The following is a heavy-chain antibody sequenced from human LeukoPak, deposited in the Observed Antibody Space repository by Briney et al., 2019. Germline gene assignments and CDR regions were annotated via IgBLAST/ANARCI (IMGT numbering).Heavy chain of an antibody. CDR3: ARGPIKSYSSGYYSFDY. CDR2: INSGGSYI. D-gene: IGHD3-22*01. CDR1: GFTFSNYY. V-gene: IGHV3-21*01. Sequence: GGSLRLSCAASGFTFSNYYMNWVRQAPGKGLEWVSSINSGGSYIYYADSVKGRFTISRDNAKNSLFLQMNSLRDEDTAVYYCARGPIKSYSSGYYSFDYWGQGTLVTVSS. J-gene: IGHJ4*02.